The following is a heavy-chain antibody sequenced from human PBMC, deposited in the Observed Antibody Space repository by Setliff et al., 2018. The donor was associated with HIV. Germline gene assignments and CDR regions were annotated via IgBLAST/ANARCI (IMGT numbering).Heavy chain of an antibody. Sequence: RASVKVSCKASGYTFTGYYMHWVRQAPGQGLEWMGRINSYSGDTNYAQKFQGRVTMTRDTSITTAYMELSRLRSDDTAVYYCARGSTAVNYYYYYMDVWGKGTTVTVSS. D-gene: IGHD2-2*01. CDR2: INSYSGDT. CDR3: ARGSTAVNYYYYYMDV. CDR1: GYTFTGYY. J-gene: IGHJ6*03. V-gene: IGHV1-2*06.